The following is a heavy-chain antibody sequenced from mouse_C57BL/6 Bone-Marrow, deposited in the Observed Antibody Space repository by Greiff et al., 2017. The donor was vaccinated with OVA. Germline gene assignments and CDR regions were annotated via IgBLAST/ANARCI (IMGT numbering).Heavy chain of an antibody. J-gene: IGHJ2*01. D-gene: IGHD2-3*01. Sequence: VQLQQSGPELVKPGASVKISCKASGYAFSSSWMNWVKQRPGKGLEWIGRIYPGDGDTNYNGKFKGKATLTADKSSSTAYMQLSSLTSEDSAVYFVSRSDDGYYCDYWGQGTTLTVSS. CDR1: GYAFSSSW. CDR3: SRSDDGYYCDY. CDR2: IYPGDGDT. V-gene: IGHV1-82*01.